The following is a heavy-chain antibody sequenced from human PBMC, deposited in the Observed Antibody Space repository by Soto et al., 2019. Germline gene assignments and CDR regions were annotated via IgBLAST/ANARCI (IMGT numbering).Heavy chain of an antibody. CDR3: ARTVWYLSTFDY. V-gene: IGHV3-7*03. CDR2: IKQDGSEK. Sequence: GRVLRRSCADSGCTCSSNRMSWVRQAPGKGLEGVANIKQDGSEKYYVDSVKGRFTISRDNAKNSLYLQMNSLRAEDTAVYYCARTVWYLSTFDYWGQGTLVTVS. CDR1: GCTCSSNR. J-gene: IGHJ4*02. D-gene: IGHD6-13*01.